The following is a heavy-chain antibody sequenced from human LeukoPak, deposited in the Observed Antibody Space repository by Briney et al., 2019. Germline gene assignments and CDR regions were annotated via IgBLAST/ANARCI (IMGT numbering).Heavy chain of an antibody. CDR2: IYYSGST. D-gene: IGHD5-24*01. CDR3: ARGGFGYKMSY. CDR1: GGSISSSSYY. V-gene: IGHV4-39*07. J-gene: IGHJ4*02. Sequence: SETLSLTCTVSGGSISSSSYYWGWIRQPPGKGLEWIGSIYYSGSTYYNPSLKSRVTISVDTSKNQFSLKLSSVTAADTAVYYCARGGFGYKMSYWGQGTLVTVSS.